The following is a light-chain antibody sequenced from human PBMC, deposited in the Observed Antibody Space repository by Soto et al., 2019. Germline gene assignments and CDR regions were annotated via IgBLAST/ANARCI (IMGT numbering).Light chain of an antibody. Sequence: QSALTQPASVSGSPGQSITISCTGTSSDVGSYNLVSWYQQHPGKAPKLMIYEGSKRPSGVSNRFSGSKSGNTASLPISGRQDEDDDDYYCCSYAGSSTFVVFGGGTKLTVL. CDR1: SSDVGSYNL. V-gene: IGLV2-23*03. J-gene: IGLJ2*01. CDR3: CSYAGSSTFVV. CDR2: EGS.